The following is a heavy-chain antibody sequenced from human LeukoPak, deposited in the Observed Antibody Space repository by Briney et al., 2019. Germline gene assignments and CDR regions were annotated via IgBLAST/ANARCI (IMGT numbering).Heavy chain of an antibody. CDR3: ARDPAFYYDSSGYYDY. CDR2: ISGNGAAT. Sequence: GGSLRLSCAASGFTFSGSAMSWVRQAPGKGLEWVSAISGNGAATFYADSVEGRFTISRDNAKNSLYLQMNSLRAEDTAVYYCARDPAFYYDSSGYYDYWGQGTLVTVSS. J-gene: IGHJ4*02. CDR1: GFTFSGSA. D-gene: IGHD3-22*01. V-gene: IGHV3-23*01.